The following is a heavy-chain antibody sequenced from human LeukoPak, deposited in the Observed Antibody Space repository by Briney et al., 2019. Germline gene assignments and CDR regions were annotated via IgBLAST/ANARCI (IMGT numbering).Heavy chain of an antibody. J-gene: IGHJ3*02. Sequence: GGSLRLSCAASGFTFSSYSMNWVRQAPGKGLEWVSYISSSSSTIYYADSVKGRFTIFRDNGKNSLYLQMNSLRAEDTAVYYCASQLGDASDIWGQGTMVTVSS. D-gene: IGHD6-13*01. CDR2: ISSSSSTI. V-gene: IGHV3-48*01. CDR3: ASQLGDASDI. CDR1: GFTFSSYS.